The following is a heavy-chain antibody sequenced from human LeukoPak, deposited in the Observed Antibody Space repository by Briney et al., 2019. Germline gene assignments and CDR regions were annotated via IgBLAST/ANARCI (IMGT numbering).Heavy chain of an antibody. CDR3: AKGRDYYMDV. J-gene: IGHJ6*03. V-gene: IGHV3-30*02. CDR1: GFTFSNYG. Sequence: PGGSLRLSCAASGFTFSNYGIHWVRQAPGTGLEWVAFIRYDGSEKYYADSVKGRFTISRDNSKNMLYLQMNSLRPEDTAVYYCAKGRDYYMDVWGKGTTVTVSS. CDR2: IRYDGSEK.